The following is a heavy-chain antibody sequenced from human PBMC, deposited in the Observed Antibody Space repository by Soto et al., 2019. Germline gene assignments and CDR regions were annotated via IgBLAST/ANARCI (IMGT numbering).Heavy chain of an antibody. J-gene: IGHJ6*02. D-gene: IGHD3-3*01. CDR3: ATSITIFGIDSGGMDV. Sequence: PGGSLRLSCAASGFTVSSNYMSWVRQAPGKGLEWVSVIYSGGSTYYADSVKGRFTISRDNSKNTLYLQMNSLRAEDTAVYYCATSITIFGIDSGGMDVWGQGTTVTVSS. CDR1: GFTVSSNY. CDR2: IYSGGST. V-gene: IGHV3-66*01.